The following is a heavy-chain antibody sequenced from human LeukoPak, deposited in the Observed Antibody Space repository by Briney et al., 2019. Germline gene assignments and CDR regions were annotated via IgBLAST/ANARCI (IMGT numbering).Heavy chain of an antibody. Sequence: GGSLRLSCAASGFTFSSYGMNWVRQAPGKGLEWLSYISRSSSTIYYADSVKGRFTISRDNAKNSLYLQMNSLRDEDTAVYYCARDYYGSGSYVFDYWGQGTLVTVSS. CDR1: GFTFSSYG. CDR2: ISRSSSTI. CDR3: ARDYYGSGSYVFDY. D-gene: IGHD3-10*01. J-gene: IGHJ4*02. V-gene: IGHV3-48*02.